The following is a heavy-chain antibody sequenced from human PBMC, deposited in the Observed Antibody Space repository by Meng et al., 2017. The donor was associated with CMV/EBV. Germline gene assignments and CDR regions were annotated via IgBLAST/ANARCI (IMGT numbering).Heavy chain of an antibody. CDR3: ASFRSTSYSSSSAGDY. CDR2: IIPILGIA. V-gene: IGHV1-69*10. J-gene: IGHJ4*02. Sequence: SVKVSCKASGGTFSSYAISWVRQAPGQGLEWMGGIIPILGIANYAQKFQGRVTITADKSTSTAYMELSSLRSEDTAAYYCASFRSTSYSSSSAGDYWGQGTLVTVSS. CDR1: GGTFSSYA. D-gene: IGHD6-6*01.